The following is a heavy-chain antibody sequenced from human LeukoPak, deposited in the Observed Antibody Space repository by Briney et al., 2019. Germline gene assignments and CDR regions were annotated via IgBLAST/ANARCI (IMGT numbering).Heavy chain of an antibody. Sequence: GGSLRLSCAASGFTFSSCGFNWVRQAPGKGLEWVSSIGPTGTDRYYADSVRGRFTISRDNAKNSLYLQINSLRAEDTAVYYCARGGNLYCSATSCYDFDYWGQGTLVTVSS. CDR1: GFTFSSCG. D-gene: IGHD2-2*01. CDR3: ARGGNLYCSATSCYDFDY. V-gene: IGHV3-21*01. J-gene: IGHJ4*02. CDR2: IGPTGTDR.